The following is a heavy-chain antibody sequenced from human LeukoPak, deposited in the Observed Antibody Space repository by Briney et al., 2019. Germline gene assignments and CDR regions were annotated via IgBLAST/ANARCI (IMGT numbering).Heavy chain of an antibody. CDR2: IYHSGST. J-gene: IGHJ6*04. V-gene: IGHV4-4*02. D-gene: IGHD2-2*01. Sequence: SGTLSLTCAVSGGSISSSNWWSWVRQPPGKGLEWIGEIYHSGSTNCNPSLKSRVTISVDKSKNQFSLKLSSVTAADTAVYYRARDTVVPAAIEGYGMDVWGKGTTVTVSS. CDR1: GGSISSSNW. CDR3: ARDTVVPAAIEGYGMDV.